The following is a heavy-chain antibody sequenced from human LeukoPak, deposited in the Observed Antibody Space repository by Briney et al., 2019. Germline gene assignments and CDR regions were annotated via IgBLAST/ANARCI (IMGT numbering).Heavy chain of an antibody. V-gene: IGHV4-59*01. CDR1: GGSISSYY. J-gene: IGHJ4*02. CDR3: ARVVDYDSSGYFRYYFDY. Sequence: SETLSLTCTVSGGSISSYYWSWIRQPPGKGLEWIGYIYYSGSTNYNPSLKSRVTISVDTSKNQFSLKLSSVTAADTAVYYCARVVDYDSSGYFRYYFDYWGQETLVTVSS. D-gene: IGHD3-22*01. CDR2: IYYSGST.